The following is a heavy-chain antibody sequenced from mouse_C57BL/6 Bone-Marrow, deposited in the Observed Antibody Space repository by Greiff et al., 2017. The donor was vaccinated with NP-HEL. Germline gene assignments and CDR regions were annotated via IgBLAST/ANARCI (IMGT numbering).Heavy chain of an antibody. J-gene: IGHJ3*01. Sequence: QVQLQQSDAELVKPGASVKISCKVSGYTFTDHTIHWMKQKPEQGLEWIGYIYPRDGSTKYNEKFKGKATLTADKSSSTAYMQLNSLTSEDSAVYFCAREASGYYGSSPWFAYWGQGTLVTVSA. CDR3: AREASGYYGSSPWFAY. D-gene: IGHD1-1*01. CDR1: GYTFTDHT. V-gene: IGHV1-78*01. CDR2: IYPRDGST.